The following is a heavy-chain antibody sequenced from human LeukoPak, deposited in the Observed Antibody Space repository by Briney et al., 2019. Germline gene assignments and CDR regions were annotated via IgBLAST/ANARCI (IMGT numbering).Heavy chain of an antibody. CDR1: GGSISSSSYY. D-gene: IGHD1-1*01. J-gene: IGHJ5*02. V-gene: IGHV4-61*01. CDR3: ARTGTKSYWWFDP. Sequence: PSETLSLTCTVSGGSISSSSYYWSWIRQPPGKGLEWIGYIYYSGSTNYNPSLKSRVTISVDTSKNQFSLKLSSVTAADTAVYYCARTGTKSYWWFDPWGQGTLVTVSS. CDR2: IYYSGST.